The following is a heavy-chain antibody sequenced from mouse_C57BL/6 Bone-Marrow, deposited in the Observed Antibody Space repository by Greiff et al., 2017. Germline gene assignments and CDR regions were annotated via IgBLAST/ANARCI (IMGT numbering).Heavy chain of an antibody. Sequence: QVQLQQSGAELVRPGASVTLSCKASGYTFTDYEMHWVKQTPVHGLEWIGAIDPETGGTAYNQKFKGKAILTADKSSSTAYMELRSLTSEDSAVYYCTRRGYDVWFAYWGQGTLVTVSA. CDR3: TRRGYDVWFAY. V-gene: IGHV1-15*01. CDR2: IDPETGGT. J-gene: IGHJ3*01. CDR1: GYTFTDYE. D-gene: IGHD2-2*01.